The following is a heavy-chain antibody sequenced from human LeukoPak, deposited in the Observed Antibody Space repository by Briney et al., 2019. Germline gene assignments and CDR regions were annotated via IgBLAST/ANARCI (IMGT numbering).Heavy chain of an antibody. Sequence: PGGSLRLSCAASGFTFSSYGMHWVRQAPGKGLEWVAVISYDGSNKYYADSVKGRFTISRDNSKNTLYLQMNSLRAEDTAVYYCTRERDLSLYYYDYWGQGTLVTVSS. V-gene: IGHV3-30*03. CDR2: ISYDGSNK. CDR1: GFTFSSYG. CDR3: TRERDLSLYYYDY. J-gene: IGHJ4*02.